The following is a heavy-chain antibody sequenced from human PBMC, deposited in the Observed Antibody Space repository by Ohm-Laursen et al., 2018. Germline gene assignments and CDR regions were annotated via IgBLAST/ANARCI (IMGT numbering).Heavy chain of an antibody. J-gene: IGHJ4*02. Sequence: SLRLSCAAPGFTFSDHYMDWVRQAPGKGLVWVGRIRKKTNSYTTEYAASVKGRFTISRDDSKNSLYLQMNTLKTEDTAVYYCARVEGGNFSIDYWGQGILVTVSS. CDR3: ARVEGGNFSIDY. CDR2: IRKKTNSYTT. V-gene: IGHV3-72*01. D-gene: IGHD4-23*01. CDR1: GFTFSDHY.